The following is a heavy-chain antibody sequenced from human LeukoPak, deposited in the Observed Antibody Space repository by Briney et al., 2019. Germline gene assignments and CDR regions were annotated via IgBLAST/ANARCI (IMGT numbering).Heavy chain of an antibody. Sequence: GASVKVSCKASGYTFTSYAMHWVRQAPGQRLEWMGWMNPNSGNTGYAQEFQGRVTITRNTSISTAYMELSSLRSEDTAVYYCARRFGELLSHAFDIWGQGTMVTVSS. CDR2: MNPNSGNT. CDR1: GYTFTSYA. D-gene: IGHD3-10*01. V-gene: IGHV1-8*03. J-gene: IGHJ3*02. CDR3: ARRFGELLSHAFDI.